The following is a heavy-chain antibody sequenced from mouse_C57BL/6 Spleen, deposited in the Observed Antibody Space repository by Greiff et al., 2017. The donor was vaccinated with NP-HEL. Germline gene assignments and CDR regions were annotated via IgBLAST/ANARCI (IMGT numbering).Heavy chain of an antibody. D-gene: IGHD1-1*01. CDR3: ARCYCSEYALEY. V-gene: IGHV1-53*01. Sequence: QVQLQQSGAELVKPGASVKLSCKASGYTFKSYWMHWVKQRPGQGLEWIGQIDPEAGGTNSNEKFKGKATLTADKSSSTAYMQLSSLTSDDSAVYYGARCYCSEYALEYWGHGTTVTVAS. CDR1: GYTFKSYW. J-gene: IGHJ4*01. CDR2: IDPEAGGT.